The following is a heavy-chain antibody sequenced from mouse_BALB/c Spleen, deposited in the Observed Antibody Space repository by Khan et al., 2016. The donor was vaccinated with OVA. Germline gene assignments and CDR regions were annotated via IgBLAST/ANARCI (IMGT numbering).Heavy chain of an antibody. Sequence: EVELVESGPDLVKPSQSLSLTCTVTGYSITSGYSWHWIRQFPGNKLEWMGYIHYSGTTNYNPSLKSRISITRDTSKNQFFLQLNSVTIEDTATYYCARSGTTVVPYWYFDVWGAGTTVTVSS. V-gene: IGHV3-1*02. CDR1: GYSITSGYS. CDR3: ARSGTTVVPYWYFDV. J-gene: IGHJ1*01. D-gene: IGHD1-1*01. CDR2: IHYSGTT.